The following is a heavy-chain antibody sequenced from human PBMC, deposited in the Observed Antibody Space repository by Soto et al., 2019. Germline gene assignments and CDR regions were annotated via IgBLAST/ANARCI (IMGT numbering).Heavy chain of an antibody. Sequence: QVQLVESGGGLVQPGGSLRLSCAASGFTFGDYEMSWIRQAAGKGPEWVSFLSRSGNTIYYADSVKGRFSISRDNAENSLYLQMESLIVEDTPTYFGARGSGWYGADAFDMWGQGTMVTVSA. D-gene: IGHD6-19*01. CDR3: ARGSGWYGADAFDM. CDR2: LSRSGNTI. CDR1: GFTFGDYE. V-gene: IGHV3-11*01. J-gene: IGHJ3*02.